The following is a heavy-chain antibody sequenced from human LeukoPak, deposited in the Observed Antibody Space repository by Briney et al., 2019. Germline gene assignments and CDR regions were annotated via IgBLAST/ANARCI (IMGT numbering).Heavy chain of an antibody. V-gene: IGHV3-23*01. CDR3: ANWIGSSSRDY. D-gene: IGHD6-6*01. CDR1: GFTFSTYA. J-gene: IGHJ4*02. Sequence: GGSLRLSCAASGFTFSTYAMTWVRQAPGKGLEWVSGINSNGDEIYYADPVRGRFTISRDNSNNALYLQMDSLRAEDTAVYYCANWIGSSSRDYWGQGTLVTVSS. CDR2: INSNGDEI.